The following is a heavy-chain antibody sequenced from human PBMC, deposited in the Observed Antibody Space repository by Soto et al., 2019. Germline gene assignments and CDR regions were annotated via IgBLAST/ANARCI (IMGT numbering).Heavy chain of an antibody. V-gene: IGHV3-30*15. CDR2: ISYEGSNT. Sequence: QVHLLESGGGVVQPGKSLRLSCVASGFSFDTYAIHWVRQAPGKGLQWVALISYEGSNTYYADSVRGRFTISRDNSKNTLYLQMSTLRPEDSGVYYYARVTPGNNLYYFSGLDVWGQGTSVTVSS. J-gene: IGHJ6*02. CDR3: ARVTPGNNLYYFSGLDV. CDR1: GFSFDTYA. D-gene: IGHD1-1*01.